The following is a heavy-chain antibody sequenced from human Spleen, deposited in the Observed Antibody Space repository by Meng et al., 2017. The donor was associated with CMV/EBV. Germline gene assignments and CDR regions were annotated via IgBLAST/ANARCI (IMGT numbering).Heavy chain of an antibody. V-gene: IGHV3-66*01. CDR1: GFTVSSNY. Sequence: EVQLVESGXXXXXAXGSXRLSCAASGFTVSSNYMSWVRQAPGKGLEWVSVIYSGGSTYYADSVKGRFTISRDNSKNTLYLQMNSLRAEDTAVYYCARGLGGYGEPRYFDYWGQGTLVTVSS. CDR2: IYSGGST. CDR3: ARGLGGYGEPRYFDY. J-gene: IGHJ4*02. D-gene: IGHD5-12*01.